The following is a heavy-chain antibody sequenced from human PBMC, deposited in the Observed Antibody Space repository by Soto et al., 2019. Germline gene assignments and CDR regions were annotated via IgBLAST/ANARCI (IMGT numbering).Heavy chain of an antibody. CDR2: IYYSGST. CDR3: ARGYNWNDPFDY. CDR1: GGSISSYY. V-gene: IGHV4-59*01. Sequence: QVQLQESGPGLVKPSETLSLTCTVSGGSISSYYWSWIRQPPGKGLEWIGYIYYSGSTNYNPSLKSRVTISVDTSKNQFSLKLSSVTAADTAVYYCARGYNWNDPFDYWGQGTLVTVSS. D-gene: IGHD1-20*01. J-gene: IGHJ4*02.